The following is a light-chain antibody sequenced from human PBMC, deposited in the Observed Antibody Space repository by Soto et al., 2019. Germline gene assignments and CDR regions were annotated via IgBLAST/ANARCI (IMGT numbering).Light chain of an antibody. CDR2: GSS. J-gene: IGKJ2*01. Sequence: EVVLTQSPGTLSLSPGEIAALSCRASRSLSDNHLAWYHQRPGQAPRLLIYGSSTRAAGIPDRFRGSGTGTDFTLTIRRLETEDCGVYYCQQYSDAALSFGLGTKVEIQ. V-gene: IGKV3-20*01. CDR1: RSLSDNH. CDR3: QQYSDAALS.